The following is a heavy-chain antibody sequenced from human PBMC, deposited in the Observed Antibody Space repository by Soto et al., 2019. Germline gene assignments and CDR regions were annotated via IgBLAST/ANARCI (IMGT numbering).Heavy chain of an antibody. CDR1: GYTFTSYG. Sequence: ASVKVSCKASGYTFTSYGISWVRQAPGQGLEWMVWISAYNGNTNYAQKLQGRVTMTTDTSTSTAYMELRSLRSDDTAVYYCARTKQLVRKAGNWFDPWGQGTLVTVSS. V-gene: IGHV1-18*01. CDR3: ARTKQLVRKAGNWFDP. J-gene: IGHJ5*02. CDR2: ISAYNGNT. D-gene: IGHD6-6*01.